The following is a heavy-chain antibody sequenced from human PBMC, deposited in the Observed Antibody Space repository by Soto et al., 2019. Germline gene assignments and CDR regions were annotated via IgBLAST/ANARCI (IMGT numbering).Heavy chain of an antibody. CDR2: ISSSSSYI. CDR3: ARDEGLDILTPLAFDI. V-gene: IGHV3-21*01. CDR1: GFTFSSYS. D-gene: IGHD3-9*01. J-gene: IGHJ3*02. Sequence: GGSLRLSCAASGFTFSSYSMNWFRQAPGKGLEWVSSISSSSSYIYYADSVKGRFTISRDNAKNSLYLQMNSLRAEDTAVYYCARDEGLDILTPLAFDIWGQGTMVTVSS.